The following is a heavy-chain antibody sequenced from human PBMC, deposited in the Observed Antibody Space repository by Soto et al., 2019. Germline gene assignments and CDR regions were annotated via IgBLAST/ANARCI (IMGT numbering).Heavy chain of an antibody. V-gene: IGHV3-9*01. CDR3: AKGSGYCSSTSCYSS. J-gene: IGHJ5*02. D-gene: IGHD2-2*01. Sequence: PGGSLRLSCAAAGFTFDDYAMHWVRKAPGKGLEWVSGISWNSGSIGYADSVKGRFTISRDNAKNSLYLQMNSLRAEDTALYYCAKGSGYCSSTSCYSSWGQGTLVTVSS. CDR1: GFTFDDYA. CDR2: ISWNSGSI.